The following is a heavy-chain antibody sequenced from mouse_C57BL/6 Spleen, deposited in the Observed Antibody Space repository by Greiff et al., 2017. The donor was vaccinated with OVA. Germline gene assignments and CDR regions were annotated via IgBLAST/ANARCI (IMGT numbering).Heavy chain of an antibody. CDR3: ARSATTVVAEGYYFDY. D-gene: IGHD1-1*01. V-gene: IGHV1-55*01. J-gene: IGHJ2*01. Sequence: QVQLQQPGAELVKPGASVKMSCKASGYTFTSYWITWVKQRPGQGLEWIGDIYPGSGSTNYNEKFKSKATLTVDTSSSTAYMQLSSLTSEDSAVYYCARSATTVVAEGYYFDYWGQGTTLTVSS. CDR1: GYTFTSYW. CDR2: IYPGSGST.